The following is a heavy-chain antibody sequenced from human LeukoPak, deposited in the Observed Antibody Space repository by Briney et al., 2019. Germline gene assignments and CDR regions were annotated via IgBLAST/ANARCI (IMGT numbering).Heavy chain of an antibody. CDR1: GFTFSSYA. D-gene: IGHD3-9*01. CDR3: ANLGMVYNILTGFRRPQTNDY. V-gene: IGHV3-30*04. CDR2: ISYDGSNK. J-gene: IGHJ4*02. Sequence: PGRSLRLSCAASGFTFSSYAMHWVRQAPGKGLEWVAVISYDGSNKYHADSVKGRFTISRDNSKNTLYLQMNSLRAEDTAVYYCANLGMVYNILTGFRRPQTNDYWGQGTLVTVSS.